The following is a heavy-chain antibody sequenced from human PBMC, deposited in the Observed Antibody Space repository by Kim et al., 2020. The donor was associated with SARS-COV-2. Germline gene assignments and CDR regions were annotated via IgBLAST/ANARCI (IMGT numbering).Heavy chain of an antibody. J-gene: IGHJ2*01. D-gene: IGHD1-1*01. V-gene: IGHV3-30*18. Sequence: GGSLRLSCAASGFTFSSYGMHWVRQAPGKGLEWVAVISYDGSNKYYADSVKGRFTNSRDNSKNTLYLQMNSLRAEDTAVYYCAKGPLYNPGYWYFDLWGRGTLVTVSS. CDR3: AKGPLYNPGYWYFDL. CDR2: ISYDGSNK. CDR1: GFTFSSYG.